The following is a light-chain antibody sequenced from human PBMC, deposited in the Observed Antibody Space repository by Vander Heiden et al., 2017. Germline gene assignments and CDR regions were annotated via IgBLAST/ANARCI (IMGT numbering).Light chain of an antibody. CDR2: EVS. CDR3: CSYAGSSTLGV. J-gene: IGLJ3*02. CDR1: SSDVGSYNL. Sequence: QSALTQPASVSGSPGQSITISCTGISSDVGSYNLVSWYQQHPGKATKLMIYEVSKRPSGVSNRFSGSKSGNTASLTISGLQAEDEADYYCCSYAGSSTLGVFGGGTKLTVL. V-gene: IGLV2-23*02.